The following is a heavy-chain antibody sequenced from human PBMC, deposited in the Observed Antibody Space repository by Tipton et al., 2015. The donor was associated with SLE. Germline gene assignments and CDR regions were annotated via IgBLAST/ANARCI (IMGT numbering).Heavy chain of an antibody. Sequence: LRLSCAASGFTFSSYEMNWVRQAPGKGLEWIGSIYYSGSTYYNPSLKSRVTISVDTSKNQFSLKLSSVTAADTAVYYCARALWYYGSGSWGQGTLVTVSS. J-gene: IGHJ4*02. D-gene: IGHD3-10*01. CDR2: IYYSGST. CDR3: ARALWYYGSGS. CDR1: GFTFSSYE. V-gene: IGHV4-39*07.